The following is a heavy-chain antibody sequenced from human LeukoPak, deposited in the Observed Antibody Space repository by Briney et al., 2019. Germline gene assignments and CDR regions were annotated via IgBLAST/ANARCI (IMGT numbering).Heavy chain of an antibody. J-gene: IGHJ4*02. CDR3: AKETYSSGWYPYFDY. D-gene: IGHD6-19*01. Sequence: GGSLRLSCVASGFTFSSYAMSWVRQAPGKGLEWVSGISGSGGSTYYADSEKGRFTISRDNSKNTLFLQMNSLRAEDTAVYYCAKETYSSGWYPYFDYWGQGTLVTVSS. V-gene: IGHV3-23*01. CDR1: GFTFSSYA. CDR2: ISGSGGST.